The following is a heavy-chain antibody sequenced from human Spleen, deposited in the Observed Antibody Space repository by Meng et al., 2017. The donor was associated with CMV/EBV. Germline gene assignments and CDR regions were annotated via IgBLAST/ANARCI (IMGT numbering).Heavy chain of an antibody. Sequence: SETLSLTCTVSGGSISSYYWTWIRQPPGKGLEWIGNIYYTGSTNYNPSLESGVTISVDTSKNQFSLKLTSVTAADTAVYYCARERRTRDAFDIWGQGTMVTVSS. V-gene: IGHV4-59*01. D-gene: IGHD1-7*01. CDR3: ARERRTRDAFDI. CDR2: IYYTGST. CDR1: GGSISSYY. J-gene: IGHJ3*02.